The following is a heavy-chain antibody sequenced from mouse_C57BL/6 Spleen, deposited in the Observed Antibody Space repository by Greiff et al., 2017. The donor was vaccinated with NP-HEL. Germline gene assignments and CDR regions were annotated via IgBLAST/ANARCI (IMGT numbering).Heavy chain of an antibody. CDR2: INPNNGGT. J-gene: IGHJ2*01. Sequence: EVQLQQSGPELVKPGASVKISCKASGYTFTDYYMNWVKQSHGKSLEWIGDINPNNGGTSYNQKFKGKATLTVDKSSSTAYMELRSLTSEDSAVYYCAREEAYGNRYYFDYWGQGTTLTVSS. CDR3: AREEAYGNRYYFDY. D-gene: IGHD2-1*01. CDR1: GYTFTDYY. V-gene: IGHV1-26*01.